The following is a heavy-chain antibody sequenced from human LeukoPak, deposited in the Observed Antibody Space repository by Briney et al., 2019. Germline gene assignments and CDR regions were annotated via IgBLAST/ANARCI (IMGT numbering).Heavy chain of an antibody. Sequence: SETLSLTCTVSAGSISSYYWSWSRRPPGKGLEWIGYISDSGSTNYNPSLKSRVTISVDTSKNQFSLKLSSVTAADTAVYYCARQDRRFGKTDYYYYFDYWGQGTLVTVSS. D-gene: IGHD3-10*01. V-gene: IGHV4-59*08. CDR2: ISDSGST. CDR3: ARQDRRFGKTDYYYYFDY. J-gene: IGHJ4*02. CDR1: AGSISSYY.